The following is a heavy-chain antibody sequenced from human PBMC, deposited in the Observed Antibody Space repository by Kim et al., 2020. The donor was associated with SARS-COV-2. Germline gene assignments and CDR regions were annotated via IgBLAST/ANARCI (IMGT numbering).Heavy chain of an antibody. D-gene: IGHD3-3*01. CDR1: GFTFSSYA. V-gene: IGHV3-23*01. CDR2: ISGSGGST. J-gene: IGHJ4*02. CDR3: AKDLGSGVTIFGVVILYFDY. Sequence: GGSLRLSCAASGFTFSSYAMSWVRQAPGKGLEWVSAISGSGGSTYYADSVKGRFTISRDNSKNTLYLQMNSLRAEDTAVYYCAKDLGSGVTIFGVVILYFDYWGQGTLVTVSS.